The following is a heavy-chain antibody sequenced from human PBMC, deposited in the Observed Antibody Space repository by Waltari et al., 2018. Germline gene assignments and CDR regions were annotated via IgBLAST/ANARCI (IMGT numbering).Heavy chain of an antibody. V-gene: IGHV4-4*02. Sequence: QLQLQESGPGLVKPSGTLSLSCAVSGDSVTSPNWWSWVRQSPQRGLEWIGQVFSTGKTNYSPSFASRGTMSLDASKNQFSLKVTSATAADTAVYYCARDRGRGLYLDAWGPGTLVTVSP. CDR3: ARDRGRGLYLDA. CDR2: VFSTGKT. J-gene: IGHJ5*02. D-gene: IGHD2-15*01. CDR1: GDSVTSPNW.